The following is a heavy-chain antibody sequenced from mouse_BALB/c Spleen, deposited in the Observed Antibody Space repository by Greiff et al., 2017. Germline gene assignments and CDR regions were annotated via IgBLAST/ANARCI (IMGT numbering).Heavy chain of an antibody. J-gene: IGHJ1*01. CDR1: GFTFSSYT. V-gene: IGHV5-6-4*01. CDR2: ISSGGSYT. D-gene: IGHD1-2*01. Sequence: EVQRVESGGGLVKPGGSLKLSCAASGFTFSSYTMSWVRQTPEKRLEWVATISSGGSYTYYPDSVKGRFTISRDNAKNTLYLQMSSLKSEDTAMYYCTRNYGPHWYFDVWGAGTTVTVSS. CDR3: TRNYGPHWYFDV.